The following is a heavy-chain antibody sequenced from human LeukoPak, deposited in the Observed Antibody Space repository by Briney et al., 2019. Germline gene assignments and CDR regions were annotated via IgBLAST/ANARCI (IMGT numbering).Heavy chain of an antibody. CDR1: GFTFRSHW. D-gene: IGHD1-26*01. Sequence: GGSLRLSCAASGFTFRSHWMTWVRQAPGKGLEWVANIKHDGSEKYYVDSVKGRFTISRDNAKNSLYLQMNSLRAEDTAVYYCARDSGVGYFDYWGQGTLVTVSS. CDR2: IKHDGSEK. V-gene: IGHV3-7*01. J-gene: IGHJ4*02. CDR3: ARDSGVGYFDY.